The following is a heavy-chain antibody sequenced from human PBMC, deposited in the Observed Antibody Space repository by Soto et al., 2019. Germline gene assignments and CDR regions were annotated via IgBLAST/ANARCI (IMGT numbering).Heavy chain of an antibody. CDR3: EEVGDYYYAMAV. J-gene: IGHJ6*02. V-gene: IGHV3-53*02. CDR1: GFTVGRSY. CDR2: IYSGGSA. Sequence: EVQLVETGGGLIQPGGSLRLSCAASGFTVGRSYMSWVRQAPGRGLEWVSVIYSGGSAYYADSVKGRFTISRDNSKHTLYLHMNGLRAEDTAVYYCEEVGDYYYAMAVWGLGTTVTVSS. D-gene: IGHD1-26*01.